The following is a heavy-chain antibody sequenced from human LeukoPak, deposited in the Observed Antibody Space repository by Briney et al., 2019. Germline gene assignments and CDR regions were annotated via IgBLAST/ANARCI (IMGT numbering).Heavy chain of an antibody. J-gene: IGHJ4*02. CDR1: GFTFSSYA. Sequence: GGSLRLSCAASGFTFSSYAMSWVREAPGKGLEWVSDISGSGGSTYYADSVKGRFTISRDNSKNTLYLQMNSLRAEDTAVYYCAKIPYDSSGYYFDYWGQGTLVTVSS. CDR2: ISGSGGST. V-gene: IGHV3-23*01. D-gene: IGHD3-22*01. CDR3: AKIPYDSSGYYFDY.